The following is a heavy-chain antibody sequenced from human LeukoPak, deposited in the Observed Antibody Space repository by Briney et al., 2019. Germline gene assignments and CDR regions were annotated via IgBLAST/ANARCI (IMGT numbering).Heavy chain of an antibody. V-gene: IGHV3-11*01. CDR1: GFTFSDYY. CDR2: ISSSGSTI. J-gene: IGHJ4*02. D-gene: IGHD3-22*01. CDR3: ARDHDYDSSGYDY. Sequence: GGSLRLSCAASGFTFSDYYRSWIRQAPGKGLEWVSYISSSGSTIYYADSVKGRFTISRDNAKNSLYLQMNSLRAEDTAVYYCARDHDYDSSGYDYWGQGTLVTVSS.